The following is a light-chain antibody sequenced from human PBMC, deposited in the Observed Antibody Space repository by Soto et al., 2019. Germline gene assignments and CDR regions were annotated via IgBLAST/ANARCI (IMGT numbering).Light chain of an antibody. CDR2: DAS. J-gene: IGKJ4*01. V-gene: IGKV1-9*01. Sequence: IQLTQSPSSLSASLGDRVTITCRASQDISDYLAWYQQRTGKAPKLLIYDASTLQSGVPSRFSGSGSGTEFTLTISSLQPEDFATYSCQQLNSYPLTFGGGTKVDIK. CDR1: QDISDY. CDR3: QQLNSYPLT.